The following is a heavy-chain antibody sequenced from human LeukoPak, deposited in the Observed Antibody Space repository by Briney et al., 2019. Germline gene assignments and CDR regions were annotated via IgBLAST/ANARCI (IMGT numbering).Heavy chain of an antibody. CDR2: IYSGGAI. V-gene: IGHV3-53*01. J-gene: IGHJ4*02. Sequence: GGSLRLSCVAFGFGRGSNYMSWVRQAPGKGLEWVSLIYSGGAIRYADSVKGRFTISRDSSKNTLFLQMNDLTVEDTARYYCARRPGNWGQGILVTVSS. CDR1: GFGRGSNY. CDR3: ARRPGN. D-gene: IGHD1-14*01.